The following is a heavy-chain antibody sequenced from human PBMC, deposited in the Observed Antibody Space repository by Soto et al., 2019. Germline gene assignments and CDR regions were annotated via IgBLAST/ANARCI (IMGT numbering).Heavy chain of an antibody. CDR3: AKVYSGGKDFWSGYYYFDY. CDR2: ISGSGGST. V-gene: IGHV3-23*01. Sequence: EVQLLESGGGLVQPGGSLRLSCAASGFTFSSYAMSWVRQAPGKGLEWVSVISGSGGSTYYADSVKCRFTISRDNSKNTLYLQMNSLRAEDTAVYYCAKVYSGGKDFWSGYYYFDYWGQGTLVTVSS. CDR1: GFTFSSYA. J-gene: IGHJ4*02. D-gene: IGHD3-3*01.